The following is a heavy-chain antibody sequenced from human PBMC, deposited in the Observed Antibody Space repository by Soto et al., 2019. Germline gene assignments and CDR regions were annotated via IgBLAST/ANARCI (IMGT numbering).Heavy chain of an antibody. CDR2: IKQDGSEK. CDR1: GFTFSSYW. Sequence: VQLVESGGGLVQPGGSLRLSCAASGFTFSSYWMSWVRQAPGKGLEWVANIKQDGSEKYYVDSVKGRFTISRDNDKNSLYLQMNSLRAEDTAVYYCARESGWPYYYYGMDVWGQGTTVTVSS. V-gene: IGHV3-7*01. CDR3: ARESGWPYYYYGMDV. D-gene: IGHD2-15*01. J-gene: IGHJ6*02.